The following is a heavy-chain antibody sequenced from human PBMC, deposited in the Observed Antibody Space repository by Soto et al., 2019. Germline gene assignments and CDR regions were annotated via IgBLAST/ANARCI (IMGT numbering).Heavy chain of an antibody. CDR3: ARAFGYTARDITGMDV. Sequence: QVQLVQSGAEVKKPGSSVKVSCKASGGTFSSYAISWSRQAPGQGLEWMGGLIPIFGTANYAQKFQGRVTITEDESTSTDYMELSSLRSEDTAVYYCARAFGYTARDITGMDVWGQGTTVTVSS. V-gene: IGHV1-69*12. D-gene: IGHD5-18*01. CDR1: GGTFSSYA. CDR2: LIPIFGTA. J-gene: IGHJ6*02.